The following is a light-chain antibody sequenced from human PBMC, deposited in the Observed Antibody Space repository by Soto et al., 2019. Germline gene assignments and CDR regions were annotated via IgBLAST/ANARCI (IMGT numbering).Light chain of an antibody. CDR1: QSLLHSNGYNY. J-gene: IGKJ5*01. Sequence: VMTQSPLSLPVTPGEPASISCRSSQSLLHSNGYNYLDWYMQTPGQAPQLLIYLGSNRASGVPDRLSGSGSGTDFTLKISRVEAEDVGVYYCMQALQTFTFGHGTRLEIK. CDR3: MQALQTFT. CDR2: LGS. V-gene: IGKV2-28*01.